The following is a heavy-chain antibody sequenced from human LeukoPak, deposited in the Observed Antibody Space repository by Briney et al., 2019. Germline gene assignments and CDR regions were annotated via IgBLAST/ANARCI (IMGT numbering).Heavy chain of an antibody. Sequence: PGGSLRLSCAASGFTFSNYWMHWVRQAPGKGLMWVSRIISDGSNTNYADSVKGRFTTSRDNAKNTLFIQMNSLRAEDTAVYYCARGPIGDYYFDSWGQGTLLTVSS. V-gene: IGHV3-74*01. CDR1: GFTFSNYW. D-gene: IGHD1-26*01. CDR3: ARGPIGDYYFDS. J-gene: IGHJ4*02. CDR2: IISDGSNT.